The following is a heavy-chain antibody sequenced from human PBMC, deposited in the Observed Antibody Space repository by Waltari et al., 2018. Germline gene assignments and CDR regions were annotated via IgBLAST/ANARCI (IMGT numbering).Heavy chain of an antibody. Sequence: EVQLVESGGGLVQPGGSLRLSSTVSEFPVNNNYISWVRQGQGKGLEWVXIIHKDGRTYYADSVRGRFTISRDSSRNTVYLQMNTLRAEDTAVYFCVRYEYWGQGTLVTVSS. CDR1: EFPVNNNY. CDR2: IHKDGRT. CDR3: VRYEY. J-gene: IGHJ4*02. D-gene: IGHD5-12*01. V-gene: IGHV3-66*01.